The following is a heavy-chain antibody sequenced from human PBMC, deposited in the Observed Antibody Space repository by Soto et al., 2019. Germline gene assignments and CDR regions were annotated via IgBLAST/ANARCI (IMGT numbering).Heavy chain of an antibody. D-gene: IGHD5-18*01. V-gene: IGHV1-69*12. J-gene: IGHJ4*02. CDR2: IIPMFGTA. CDR1: GGTFSTYA. CDR3: ASGIQLWLRRINNGYSG. Sequence: QVQLVQSGAEVKKPESSVKVSCKAPGGTFSTYAISWVRQAPGQGLEWMGGIIPMFGTANYAQRFQDRVTITAYESTNTVSMELSSLRSEDTAVYFCASGIQLWLRRINNGYSGWGQGTLVTVSS.